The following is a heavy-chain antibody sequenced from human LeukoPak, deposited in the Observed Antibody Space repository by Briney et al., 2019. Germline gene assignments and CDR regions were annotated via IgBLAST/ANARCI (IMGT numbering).Heavy chain of an antibody. CDR2: IFTSGST. CDR1: GGSISSYY. V-gene: IGHV4-4*07. D-gene: IGHD2-21*02. Sequence: PSETLSLTCTVSGGSISSYYWSWIRQPAGKGLEWIGRIFTSGSTTHNPSLQSRVTMSVDMSKNQFSLKLSSVTAADTAVYYCARVTCGGDCRAHYYYYMDVWGKGTTVTISS. CDR3: ARVTCGGDCRAHYYYYMDV. J-gene: IGHJ6*03.